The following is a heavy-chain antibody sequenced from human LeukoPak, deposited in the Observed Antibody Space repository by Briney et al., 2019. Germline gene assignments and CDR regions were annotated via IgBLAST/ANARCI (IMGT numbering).Heavy chain of an antibody. CDR1: GGSFSGYY. CDR2: IYTSGST. V-gene: IGHV4-4*07. J-gene: IGHJ4*02. CDR3: ARDLLN. Sequence: SETLSLTCAVYGGSFSGYYWSWIRQPVGKGLEWIGRIYTSGSTNYNPSLKSRVTISVDTSKNQFSLKLSSVTAADTAVYYCARDLLNWGQGTLVTVSS.